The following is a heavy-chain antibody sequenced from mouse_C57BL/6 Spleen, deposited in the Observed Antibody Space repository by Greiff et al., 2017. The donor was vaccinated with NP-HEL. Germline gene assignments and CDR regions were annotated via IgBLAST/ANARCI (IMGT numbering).Heavy chain of an antibody. J-gene: IGHJ2*01. CDR3: TRWDYDYDVDY. CDR2: NDPETGGT. CDR1: GYTFTDYE. V-gene: IGHV1-15*01. Sequence: QVQLQQSGAELVRPGASVTLSCKASGYTFTDYEMHWVKQTPVHGLDWIGANDPETGGTAYNQKFKGKAILTADKSSSTAYMALRSLTSEDSAVYYCTRWDYDYDVDYWGQGTTLTVSS. D-gene: IGHD2-4*01.